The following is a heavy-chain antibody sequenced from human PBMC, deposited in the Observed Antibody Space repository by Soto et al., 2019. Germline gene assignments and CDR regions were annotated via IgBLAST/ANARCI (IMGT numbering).Heavy chain of an antibody. V-gene: IGHV1-18*04. J-gene: IGHJ4*02. CDR2: ISSNNGKT. CDR1: GYPFTSYG. CDR3: TRDGGYSRGCDF. Sequence: QVNLVQSGAEVKKPGASVNVSCKASGYPFTSYGINWVRQAPGQGLEGMGWISSNNGKTDFAQKFQGRVTMTTDTSTNTAYMELRGLRSDDTAVYYCTRDGGYSRGCDFWGQGSLVTVSS. D-gene: IGHD5-18*01.